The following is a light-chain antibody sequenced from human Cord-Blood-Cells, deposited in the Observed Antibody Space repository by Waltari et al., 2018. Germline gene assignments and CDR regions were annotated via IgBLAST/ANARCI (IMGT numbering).Light chain of an antibody. V-gene: IGLV2-14*01. CDR2: EVS. J-gene: IGLJ3*02. CDR1: SSDVGGYNY. CDR3: SSYTSSSTNWV. Sequence: QSALTQPASVSGSPGQSIPISCTGTSSDVGGYNYVSWYQQHPGKAPKLMISEVSNRPSGVSNRFSGSKSGNTASLTISGLQAEDEADYYCSSYTSSSTNWVFGGGTKLTVL.